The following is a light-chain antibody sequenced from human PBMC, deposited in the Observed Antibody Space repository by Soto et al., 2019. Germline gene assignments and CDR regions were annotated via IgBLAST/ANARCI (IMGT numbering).Light chain of an antibody. CDR2: RAS. V-gene: IGKV3-15*01. J-gene: IGKJ1*01. CDR1: QTIYSN. Sequence: IVMTQSPATLSVSPGERATLSCRAGQTIYSNVAWYQQRPGQAPRLLIYRASTRATGVPARFSGSGSGTEFALTISSLEPEDFAVYYCQQRIDWPPAWAFGQGTKVDIK. CDR3: QQRIDWPPAWA.